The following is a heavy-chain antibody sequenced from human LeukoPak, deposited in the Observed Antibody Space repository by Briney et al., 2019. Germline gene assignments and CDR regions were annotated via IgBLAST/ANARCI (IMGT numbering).Heavy chain of an antibody. CDR2: LHSGVTT. J-gene: IGHJ4*02. Sequence: PGGSLRLSYVVSGFTVSSTYMSWVRQAPGKELEWVSVLHSGVTTYYADSVKGRFTISRDNAKNSLYLQMNSLRVEDTAVYYCARGERGSNWADYWGQGTLVTVSS. CDR3: ARGERGSNWADY. V-gene: IGHV3-53*01. CDR1: GFTVSSTY. D-gene: IGHD6-13*01.